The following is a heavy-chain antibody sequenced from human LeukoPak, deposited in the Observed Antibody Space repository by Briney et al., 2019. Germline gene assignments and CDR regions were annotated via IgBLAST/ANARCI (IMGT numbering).Heavy chain of an antibody. Sequence: PGWSLRPSCAVSGFSVNDNYMSWVRQAPGKGLQWVSVMFPDGRTYYADSVKGRFTISRDLARNTLLLQMHSLRADDTAVHYCARTNPVYGDYDYWGQGTLVTVSS. CDR3: ARTNPVYGDYDY. V-gene: IGHV3-53*01. J-gene: IGHJ4*02. CDR2: MFPDGRT. CDR1: GFSVNDNY. D-gene: IGHD4-17*01.